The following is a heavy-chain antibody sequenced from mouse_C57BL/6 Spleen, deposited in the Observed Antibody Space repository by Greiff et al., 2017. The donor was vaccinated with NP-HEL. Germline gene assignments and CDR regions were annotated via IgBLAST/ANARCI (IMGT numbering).Heavy chain of an antibody. J-gene: IGHJ3*01. V-gene: IGHV14-2*01. D-gene: IGHD2-2*01. CDR1: GFNIKDYY. Sequence: VQLQQSGAELVKPGASVKLSCTASGFNIKDYYMHWVKQRPEQGLEWIGRIDPEDGETKYAPKFQRKATITADTSSNTAYLQLSSLTSEDTAVYYWDSRCYGNDLAYGGQGTLVTV. CDR2: IDPEDGET. CDR3: DSRCYGNDLAY.